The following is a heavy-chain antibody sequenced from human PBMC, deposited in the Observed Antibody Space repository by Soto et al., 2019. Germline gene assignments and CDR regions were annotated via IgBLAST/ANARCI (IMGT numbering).Heavy chain of an antibody. J-gene: IGHJ5*02. V-gene: IGHV4-59*12. CDR1: GGSISSYY. D-gene: IGHD2-2*01. CDR3: ARAGLYCISTSCVDWFDP. Sequence: SETLSLTCTVSGGSISSYYWSWIRQPPGKGLEWIGYIYYSGSTNYNPSLKSRVTISVDTSKNQFSLKLSSVTAADTAVYYCARAGLYCISTSCVDWFDPWGQGTLVTVSS. CDR2: IYYSGST.